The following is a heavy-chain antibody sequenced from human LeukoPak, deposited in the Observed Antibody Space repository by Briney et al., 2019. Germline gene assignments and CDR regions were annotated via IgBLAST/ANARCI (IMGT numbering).Heavy chain of an antibody. CDR2: ISSSSSYI. CDR3: ARGSFPDSSGYDY. Sequence: GGSLRLSCAASGFTFSSYSMNWVRQAPGKGLEWVSSISSSSSYIYYADSVKGRFTISRDNAKNSLYLQMNSLRAEDTAVYYCARGSFPDSSGYDYWGQGTLVTVSS. D-gene: IGHD3-22*01. J-gene: IGHJ4*02. V-gene: IGHV3-21*01. CDR1: GFTFSSYS.